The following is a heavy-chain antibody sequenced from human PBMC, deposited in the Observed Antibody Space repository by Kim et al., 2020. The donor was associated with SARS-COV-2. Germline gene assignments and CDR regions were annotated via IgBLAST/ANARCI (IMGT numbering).Heavy chain of an antibody. CDR2: PGGGST. CDR3: ARSGMDV. J-gene: IGHJ6*02. Sequence: PGGGSTSYAQKFQGRVTMTRDTSTSTVYMELSSLRSEDTAVYDCARSGMDVWGQGTTVTVSS. V-gene: IGHV1-46*01.